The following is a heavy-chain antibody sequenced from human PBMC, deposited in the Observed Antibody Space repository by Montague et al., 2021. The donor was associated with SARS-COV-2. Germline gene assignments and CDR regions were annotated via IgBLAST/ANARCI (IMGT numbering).Heavy chain of an antibody. CDR2: IYYSGST. CDR1: GGSISSSSYY. D-gene: IGHD3-9*01. CDR3: ARGHYDILTGYDEYYFDY. Sequence: SETLSLTCTVSGGSISSSSYYWGWIRQPPGKGLEWIGSIYYSGSTYYNPSLKSRVTISVDTFKNQFSLKLSSVTAADTAVYYCARGHYDILTGYDEYYFDYWGQGTLVTASS. V-gene: IGHV4-39*07. J-gene: IGHJ4*02.